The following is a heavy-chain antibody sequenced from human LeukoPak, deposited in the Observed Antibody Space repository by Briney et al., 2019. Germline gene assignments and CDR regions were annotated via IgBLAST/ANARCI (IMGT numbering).Heavy chain of an antibody. CDR1: GGSISSYF. CDR2: TYTSGTT. J-gene: IGHJ6*03. D-gene: IGHD2-15*01. Sequence: SGTQSLTCFISGGSISSYFWSWVRQPAGKGLEWIGRTYTSGTTNYNTSLMSRVTLSLDTSKNQFSLKLTSVTAADTAVYYCARESGEIERSMDVWGKGTPVTVSS. V-gene: IGHV4-4*07. CDR3: ARESGEIERSMDV.